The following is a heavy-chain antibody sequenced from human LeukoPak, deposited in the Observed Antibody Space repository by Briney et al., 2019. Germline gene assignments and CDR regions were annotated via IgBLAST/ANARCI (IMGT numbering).Heavy chain of an antibody. CDR3: AKFGADYGMYV. V-gene: IGHV4-59*01. CDR1: GGSISGYY. Sequence: SETLSLTCTVSGGSISGYYWTWIRQPPGKGLEWIGHIYYNGKADYNPSLESRITISVDTSKNKISLKFNSVTAADTAIYYCAKFGADYGMYVWGQGITVAVSS. CDR2: IYYNGKA. D-gene: IGHD3-16*01. J-gene: IGHJ6*02.